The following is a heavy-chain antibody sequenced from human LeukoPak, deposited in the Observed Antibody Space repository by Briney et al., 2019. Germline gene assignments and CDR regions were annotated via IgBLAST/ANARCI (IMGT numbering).Heavy chain of an antibody. CDR3: ARDPIDGNYFFDF. V-gene: IGHV1-2*02. CDR2: INAHSGDT. D-gene: IGHD1-1*01. CDR1: GYTVTGFH. Sequence: ASVKVSCKTSGYTVTGFHTHWVQQAPGQGLEWVGWINAHSGDTNYARQFQGRVTISRDTSISTDYMELTSLRSDDTAAYYCARDPIDGNYFFDFWGQGTLVTVSS. J-gene: IGHJ4*02.